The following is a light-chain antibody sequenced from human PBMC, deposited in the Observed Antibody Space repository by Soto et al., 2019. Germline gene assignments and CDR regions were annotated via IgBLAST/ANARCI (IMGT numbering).Light chain of an antibody. CDR2: EVS. V-gene: IGLV2-8*01. CDR3: SSFAGSNEMV. Sequence: QSALTQPHAASGSPGQSVTISCTGTSSDVGGYNYVSWYQQHPGKAPKVMIYEVSKRPSGVPDRFSGSKSGDTASLTVSGLQAEDEADYYCSSFAGSNEMVFGGGTKLTVL. J-gene: IGLJ2*01. CDR1: SSDVGGYNY.